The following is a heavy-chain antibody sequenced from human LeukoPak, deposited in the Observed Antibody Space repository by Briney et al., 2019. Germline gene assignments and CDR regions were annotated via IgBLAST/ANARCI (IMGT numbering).Heavy chain of an antibody. Sequence: GGSLRLSCAASGFTFISSAMSWVRQAPGRGLEWVSTISGFGETTYNADSVKGRFTISRDTYKSVLFMQRNSTRAETTVVYYCAKGGHYSCFDPWGQGTLVIVSS. CDR3: AKGGHYSCFDP. D-gene: IGHD1-26*01. CDR1: GFTFISSA. CDR2: ISGFGETT. V-gene: IGHV3-23*01. J-gene: IGHJ5*02.